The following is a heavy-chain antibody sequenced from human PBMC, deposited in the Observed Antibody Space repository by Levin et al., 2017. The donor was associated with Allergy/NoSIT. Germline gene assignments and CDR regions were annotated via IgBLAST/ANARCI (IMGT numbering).Heavy chain of an antibody. V-gene: IGHV3-7*03. CDR2: IDQDGGDK. CDR1: GFIFSHYW. D-gene: IGHD6-19*01. Sequence: SCAASGFIFSHYWMTWVRQAPGKGLEWVANIDQDGGDKFFLDSVRGRFTISRDNAKNSLYLQMSSLRADDTAVYYCTTMETSGWYQYFGYWGQGTLVTVSS. J-gene: IGHJ4*02. CDR3: TTMETSGWYQYFGY.